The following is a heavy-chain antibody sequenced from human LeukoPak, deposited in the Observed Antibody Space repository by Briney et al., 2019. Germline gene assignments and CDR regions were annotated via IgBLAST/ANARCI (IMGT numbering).Heavy chain of an antibody. J-gene: IGHJ4*02. CDR2: INHSGST. V-gene: IGHV4-34*01. CDR1: GGSFSGYY. CDR3: ARFSRWLPFEY. D-gene: IGHD5-12*01. Sequence: SETLSLTCAVYGGSFSGYYWSWIRQPPGKGLEWIGEINHSGSTDYNPSLKSRVTILPDTSKNQFSLRLTSVTAADTAVYYCARFSRWLPFEYWGQGTLVTVSS.